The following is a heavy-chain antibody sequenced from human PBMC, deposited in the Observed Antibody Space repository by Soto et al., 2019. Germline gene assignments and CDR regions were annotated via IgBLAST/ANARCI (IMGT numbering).Heavy chain of an antibody. V-gene: IGHV3-23*01. CDR1: GFTFSSYA. CDR3: AKAQSFVELAYCGGDCSFDY. CDR2: ISGSGGST. D-gene: IGHD2-21*01. Sequence: EVQLLESGGGLVQPGGSLRLSCAASGFTFSSYAMSWVRQAPGKGLEWVSAISGSGGSTYYADSVKGRFTISRDNSKNTLYLQMNCLRAEDTAVYYCAKAQSFVELAYCGGDCSFDYWGQGTLVTVSS. J-gene: IGHJ4*02.